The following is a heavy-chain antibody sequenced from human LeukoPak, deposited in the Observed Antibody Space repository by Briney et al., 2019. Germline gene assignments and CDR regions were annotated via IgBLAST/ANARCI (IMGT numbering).Heavy chain of an antibody. V-gene: IGHV1-18*01. D-gene: IGHD6-13*01. CDR2: ISAYNGNT. Sequence: ASVKVSCKASGYTFSNYGISWVRQAPGQGLEWMGWISAYNGNTNYAQKLQGRVTMTTDTSTSTAYMELRSLRSDDTAVYYCARDPFGFSLAAAGPFDYWGQGTLVTVSS. CDR1: GYTFSNYG. J-gene: IGHJ4*02. CDR3: ARDPFGFSLAAAGPFDY.